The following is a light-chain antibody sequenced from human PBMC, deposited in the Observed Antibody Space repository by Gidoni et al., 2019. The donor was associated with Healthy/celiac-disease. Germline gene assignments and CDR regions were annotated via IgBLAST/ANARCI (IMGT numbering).Light chain of an antibody. Sequence: DIQMTQSPSSLSASVGDRVTITCRASQSISSYLNWYQQKPGKAPKLLIYAASSLQSGVPSRFSGIGSGTDFTLTISSLQPEDFATYYCQQSYSTPVTFXPXTKVDIK. CDR2: AAS. CDR1: QSISSY. J-gene: IGKJ3*01. CDR3: QQSYSTPVT. V-gene: IGKV1-39*01.